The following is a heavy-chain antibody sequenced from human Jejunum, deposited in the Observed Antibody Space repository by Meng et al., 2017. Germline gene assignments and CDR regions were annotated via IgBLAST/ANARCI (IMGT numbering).Heavy chain of an antibody. J-gene: IGHJ4*02. Sequence: QVHLQESGPGLVKPSGTLSLPCPVSGGSISSSYWWSWVRQPPGKGLEWIGEIYHNGNTNYNPSLKSRVTISSDKSKNQFSLKLSSVTAADTAVYYCARLGYCSSTSCYPDYWGQGTLVTVSS. CDR1: GGSISSSYW. D-gene: IGHD2-2*01. CDR2: IYHNGNT. V-gene: IGHV4-4*02. CDR3: ARLGYCSSTSCYPDY.